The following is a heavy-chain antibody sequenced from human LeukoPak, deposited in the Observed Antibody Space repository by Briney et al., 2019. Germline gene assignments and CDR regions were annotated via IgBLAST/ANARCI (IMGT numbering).Heavy chain of an antibody. J-gene: IGHJ4*02. CDR3: ARGVVVTAMPTTYFDY. CDR1: GGSISSGGYY. V-gene: IGHV4-30-2*01. D-gene: IGHD2-21*02. Sequence: SQTLSLTCTVSGGSISSGGYYWSWIRQHPGKGLEWIGYIYHSGSTYYNPSLKSRVTISVDRSKNQFSLKLSSVTAADTAVYYCARGVVVTAMPTTYFDYWGQGTLVTVSS. CDR2: IYHSGST.